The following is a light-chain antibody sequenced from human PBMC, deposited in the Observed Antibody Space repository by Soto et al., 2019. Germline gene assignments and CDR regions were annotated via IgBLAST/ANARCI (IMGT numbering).Light chain of an antibody. V-gene: IGLV4-69*01. CDR3: QTWVTGIRV. CDR1: SGHSSYA. J-gene: IGLJ3*02. Sequence: QSALTQSPSASASLGASVKLTCTLSSGHSSYAIAWHQQQPEKGPRYLMKLNSDGTHSKGDGIPDRFSGSSSGAERYLTISSLQSEDEADYYCQTWVTGIRVFGGGTKLTVL. CDR2: LNSDGTH.